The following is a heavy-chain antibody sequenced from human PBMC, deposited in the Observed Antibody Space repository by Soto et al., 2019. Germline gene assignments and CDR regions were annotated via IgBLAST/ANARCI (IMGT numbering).Heavy chain of an antibody. V-gene: IGHV1-3*01. J-gene: IGHJ4*02. CDR1: VGTFSNYA. CDR3: ARDKITGIIDY. D-gene: IGHD1-20*01. CDR2: INAGNGNT. Sequence: SVTVSCTSSVGTFSNYAIICVRQAPGQGLEWMGWINAGNGNTKYSQKFQGRVTITRDTSASTAYMELSSLRSEDTAVYYCARDKITGIIDYWGQGTLVTVSS.